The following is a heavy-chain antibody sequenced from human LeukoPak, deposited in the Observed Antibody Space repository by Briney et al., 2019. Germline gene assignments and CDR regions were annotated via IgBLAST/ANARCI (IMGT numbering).Heavy chain of an antibody. J-gene: IGHJ4*02. CDR2: IYYSGST. V-gene: IGHV4-61*01. Sequence: SETLSLTCTVSGGSISSSSYYWSWIRQPPGKGLEWIGYIYYSGSTNYNPSLKSRVTISVDTSKNQFSLKLSSVTAADTAVYYCARAGYSYGSNAYYFDYWGQGTLVTVSS. D-gene: IGHD5-18*01. CDR1: GGSISSSSYY. CDR3: ARAGYSYGSNAYYFDY.